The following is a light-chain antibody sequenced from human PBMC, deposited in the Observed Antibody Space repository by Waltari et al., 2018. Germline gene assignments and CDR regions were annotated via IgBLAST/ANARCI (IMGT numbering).Light chain of an antibody. V-gene: IGLV1-40*01. J-gene: IGLJ2*01. CDR1: SSTIGAGYD. Sequence: QSVLTQPPSVSGAPGQRVTISCTWSSSTIGAGYDVHWYQQLPGTAPKLLIYTNSNRPSGVPDRFSGSKSGTSASLAITGLQAEDEADYYCQSYDSSRRVFGGGTKLTVL. CDR2: TNS. CDR3: QSYDSSRRV.